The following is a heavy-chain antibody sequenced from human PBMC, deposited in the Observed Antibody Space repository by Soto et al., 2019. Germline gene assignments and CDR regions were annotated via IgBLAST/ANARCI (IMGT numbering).Heavy chain of an antibody. V-gene: IGHV4-39*01. J-gene: IGHJ6*02. Sequence: SETLSLTCSVSGGSISGGTYFWDWIRQPPGKGLEWIGSIQYSGGTYYNPSLESRVTISVDTSKSQFSLRLSSVTAADTAMYYCARQEETSRVGGLDVWGQGTPVTVSS. CDR2: IQYSGGT. CDR3: ARQEETSRVGGLDV. D-gene: IGHD3-16*01. CDR1: GGSISGGTYF.